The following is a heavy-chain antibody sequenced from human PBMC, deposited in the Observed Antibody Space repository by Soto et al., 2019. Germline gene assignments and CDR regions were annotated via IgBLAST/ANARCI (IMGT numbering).Heavy chain of an antibody. D-gene: IGHD1-7*01. V-gene: IGHV1-18*04. CDR3: ARTYNWNSEGFDH. CDR2: ISTNSGNT. J-gene: IGHJ4*02. Sequence: ASVKVSCKASGYPFGTYAITWVRQAPGQGLEWVGWISTNSGNTYYAQNFQGRVTLTTDTSTTTAYMEFRSLTSGDTAIYYCARTYNWNSEGFDHWGQGTLVTVSS. CDR1: GYPFGTYA.